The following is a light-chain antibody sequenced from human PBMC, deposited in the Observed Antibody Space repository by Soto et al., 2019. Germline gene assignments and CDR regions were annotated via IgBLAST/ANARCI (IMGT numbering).Light chain of an antibody. CDR2: GAS. CDR3: QQRSSWPLT. CDR1: QSVSSN. Sequence: EIVMTQSPATLSVSPGERATLSCRASQSVSSNLAWYQQKPGQAPRLLIYGASTRATGIPARFSGSGSATDFTLTISGLEPEDFAVYYCQQRSSWPLTFGPGTKVDIK. J-gene: IGKJ3*01. V-gene: IGKV3-15*01.